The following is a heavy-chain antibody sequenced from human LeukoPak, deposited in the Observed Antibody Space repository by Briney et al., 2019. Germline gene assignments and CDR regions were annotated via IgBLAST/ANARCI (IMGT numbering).Heavy chain of an antibody. Sequence: PSETLSLTCTVSGGSISSGSYYWSWIRQPAGKGLEWIGRIYTSGSTNYNPSLKSRVTISVDTSKNQFSLKLSSVTAADTAVYYCAREGPYCSGGSCYLGDAFDIWGQGTMVTVSS. J-gene: IGHJ3*02. D-gene: IGHD2-15*01. CDR3: AREGPYCSGGSCYLGDAFDI. CDR2: IYTSGST. CDR1: GGSISSGSYY. V-gene: IGHV4-61*02.